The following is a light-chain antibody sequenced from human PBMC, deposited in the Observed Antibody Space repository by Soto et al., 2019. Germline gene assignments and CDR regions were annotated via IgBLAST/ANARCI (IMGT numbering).Light chain of an antibody. CDR3: QQYGSSPT. V-gene: IGKV3-20*01. Sequence: EIVLTQSPGTLSLSPGERATLSCRASQSVSSSYLAWYQQKPGQAPRLLIYGASSRATGIPDRFSGSVSGKDFTLTISRLEPEDFAVYYCQQYGSSPTFGPGTKVHIK. CDR1: QSVSSSY. J-gene: IGKJ3*01. CDR2: GAS.